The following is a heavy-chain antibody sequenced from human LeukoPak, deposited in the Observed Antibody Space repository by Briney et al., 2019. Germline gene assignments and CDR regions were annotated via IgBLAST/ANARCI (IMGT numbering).Heavy chain of an antibody. CDR1: GFTFSFYS. D-gene: IGHD3-10*01. Sequence: PGGSLRLSCAASGFTFSFYSMTWVRQAPGKGLEWVSYISSSSSTIYYADSVKGRFTISRDSAKNSLYLQMNSLRAEDTAVYYCAKDGVFRGAYPSANWFDPWGQGTLVTVSS. V-gene: IGHV3-48*04. CDR3: AKDGVFRGAYPSANWFDP. CDR2: ISSSSSTI. J-gene: IGHJ5*02.